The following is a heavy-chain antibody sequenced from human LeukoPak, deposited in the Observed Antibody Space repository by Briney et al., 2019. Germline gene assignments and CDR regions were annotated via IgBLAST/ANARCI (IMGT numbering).Heavy chain of an antibody. D-gene: IGHD3-9*01. CDR3: AKEIKSFKTGSYFDY. CDR2: ISGSGGST. J-gene: IGHJ4*02. Sequence: PGGSLRLSCAASGFTFSSSTMSWVRQAPGKGLEWVSAISGSGGSTYYADSVKGRFTISRDNSKNTLYLQMNSLRAEDTAVYYCAKEIKSFKTGSYFDYWGQGTLVTVSS. V-gene: IGHV3-23*01. CDR1: GFTFSSST.